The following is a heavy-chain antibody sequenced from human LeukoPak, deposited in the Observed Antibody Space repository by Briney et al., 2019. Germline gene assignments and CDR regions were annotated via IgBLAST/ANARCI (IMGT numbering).Heavy chain of an antibody. D-gene: IGHD6-13*01. V-gene: IGHV3-74*01. CDR2: INSDGSST. Sequence: GGSLRLSCAASAFTFSSYWMHWVRQAPGKGLVWVSRINSDGSSTSYADSVKGRFTVSRDNAGNSLFLQMNSLRVEDTAVYYCAREGTPYSSDYWGQGTLITVSS. CDR1: AFTFSSYW. J-gene: IGHJ4*02. CDR3: AREGTPYSSDY.